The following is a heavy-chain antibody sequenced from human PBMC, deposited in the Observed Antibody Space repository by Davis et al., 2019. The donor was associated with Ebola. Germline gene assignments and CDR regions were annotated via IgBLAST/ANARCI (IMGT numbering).Heavy chain of an antibody. CDR3: ARHTSYGGKTWFDP. V-gene: IGHV4-4*02. CDR1: GGSISSSNW. J-gene: IGHJ5*02. CDR2: IYHSGST. D-gene: IGHD4-23*01. Sequence: SETLSLTCAVSGGSISSSNWWSWVRQPPGKGLEWIGEIYHSGSTSYNPSLKSRVTISVGTSENQFSLRLTSVTAADTAVYYCARHTSYGGKTWFDPWGQGTLVTVSS.